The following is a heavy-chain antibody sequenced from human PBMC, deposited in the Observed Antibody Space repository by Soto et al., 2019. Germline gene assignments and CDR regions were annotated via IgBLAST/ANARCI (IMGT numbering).Heavy chain of an antibody. V-gene: IGHV3-20*04. CDR3: ARGSFAHYFAQ. CDR1: GFTFEDYG. J-gene: IGHJ4*02. Sequence: GSLRLSCAASGFTFEDYGMTWVRQAPGKGLEWVSAINWNGGNTDYADSVKGRFTISRDNAKNSLYLQMNSLRAEDTAFYYCARGSFAHYFAQWGQGTLVTVSS. CDR2: INWNGGNT.